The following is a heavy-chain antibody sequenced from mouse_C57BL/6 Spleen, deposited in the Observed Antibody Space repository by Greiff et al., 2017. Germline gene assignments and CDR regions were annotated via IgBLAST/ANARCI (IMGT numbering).Heavy chain of an antibody. Sequence: EVKLVESGGGLVKPGGSLKLSCAASGFTFSSYAMSWVRQTPEKRLAWVATISDGGSYTYYPDNVKGRFTISRDNAKNNLYLQMSHLKSEDTAMYYCARDLQLNYYGSSYDYAMDYWGQGTSVTVSS. CDR1: GFTFSSYA. CDR2: ISDGGSYT. J-gene: IGHJ4*01. CDR3: ARDLQLNYYGSSYDYAMDY. D-gene: IGHD1-1*01. V-gene: IGHV5-4*01.